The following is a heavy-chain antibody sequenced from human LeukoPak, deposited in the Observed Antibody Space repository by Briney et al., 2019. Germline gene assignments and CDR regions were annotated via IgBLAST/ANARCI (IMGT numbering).Heavy chain of an antibody. CDR2: IYYSGST. V-gene: IGHV4-61*01. J-gene: IGHJ5*02. CDR1: GGSVSSGSYY. Sequence: SETLSLTCTVSGGSVSSGSYYWSWIRQPPGKELEWIGYIYYSGSTNYNPSLKSRVTISVDTSKNQFSLKLSSVTAADTAVYYCARGRYCGGDCYSEWFDPWGRGTLVTVSS. CDR3: ARGRYCGGDCYSEWFDP. D-gene: IGHD2-21*02.